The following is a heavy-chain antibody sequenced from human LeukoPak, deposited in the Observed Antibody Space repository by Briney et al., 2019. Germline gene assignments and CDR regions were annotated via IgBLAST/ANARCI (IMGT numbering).Heavy chain of an antibody. CDR2: ISAYNGNT. Sequence: ASVKVSCKASGYTFTSYGISWVRQAPGQGLEWMGWISAYNGNTNYAQKLQGRVTMTTDTSTSTAYMELRSLRSDDTAVYYCARDVPDIVVVPAAADYYYYMDVWGKGTTVTVSS. CDR1: GYTFTSYG. D-gene: IGHD2-2*01. J-gene: IGHJ6*03. V-gene: IGHV1-18*01. CDR3: ARDVPDIVVVPAAADYYYYMDV.